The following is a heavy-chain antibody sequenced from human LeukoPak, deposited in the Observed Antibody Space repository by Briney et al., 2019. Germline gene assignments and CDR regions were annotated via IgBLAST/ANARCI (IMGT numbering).Heavy chain of an antibody. CDR2: INHSGST. CDR3: ASNILRDDYVWGSYEDY. V-gene: IGHV4-34*01. CDR1: GGSFSGYY. Sequence: SETLSLTCAVYGGSFSGYYWSWIRQPPGKGLEWIGEINHSGSTNYNPSLKSRVTISVDTSKNQFSLKLSSVTAADTAVYYCASNILRDDYVWGSYEDYWGQGTLVTVSS. D-gene: IGHD3-16*01. J-gene: IGHJ4*02.